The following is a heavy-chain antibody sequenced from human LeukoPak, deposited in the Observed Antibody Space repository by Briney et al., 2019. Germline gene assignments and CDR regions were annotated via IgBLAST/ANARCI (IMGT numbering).Heavy chain of an antibody. CDR2: IDPSDSYT. CDR1: GYSFTNYW. J-gene: IGHJ4*02. CDR3: ASVRDNSLSDY. D-gene: IGHD4-23*01. V-gene: IGHV5-10-1*01. Sequence: GESLKISCKGSGYSFTNYWISWVRQMPGKGLEWMGRIDPSDSYTNYSPSFQGHVTISADKSISTAYLQWSSLKASDTAMYYCASVRDNSLSDYWGQGTLVTVSS.